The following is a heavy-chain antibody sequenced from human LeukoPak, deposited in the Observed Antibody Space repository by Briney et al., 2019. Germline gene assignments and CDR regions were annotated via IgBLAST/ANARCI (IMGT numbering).Heavy chain of an antibody. Sequence: KSSETLSLTCTVPGGSISSSSYYWGWIRQPPGKGLEWIGSIYYSGSTYYNPSLKSRVTISVDTSKNQFSLKLSSVTAADTAVYYCARPGNYYDSSGYYYRGAFDIWGQGTMVTVSS. D-gene: IGHD3-22*01. V-gene: IGHV4-39*01. J-gene: IGHJ3*02. CDR1: GGSISSSSYY. CDR2: IYYSGST. CDR3: ARPGNYYDSSGYYYRGAFDI.